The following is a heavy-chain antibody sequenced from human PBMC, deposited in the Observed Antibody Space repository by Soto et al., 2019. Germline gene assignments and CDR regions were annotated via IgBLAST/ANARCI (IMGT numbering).Heavy chain of an antibody. CDR2: IYGSGDST. CDR3: AKDGWLQLGFDY. V-gene: IGHV3-53*05. CDR1: GGSISSYY. Sequence: ETLSLTCTVSGGSISSYYWSWVRQAPGKGLEWVSGIYGSGDSTFYADSVKGRFTISRDNSKNTLYLQMNSLRAEDTAVYYCAKDGWLQLGFDYWGQGTLVTVSS. J-gene: IGHJ4*02. D-gene: IGHD5-12*01.